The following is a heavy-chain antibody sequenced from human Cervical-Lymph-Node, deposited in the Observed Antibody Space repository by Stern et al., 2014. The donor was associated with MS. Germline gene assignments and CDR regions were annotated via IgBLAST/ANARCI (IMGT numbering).Heavy chain of an antibody. Sequence: QVQLMQSGADVKKPGSSVRVSCKASGDISWLRQAPGQGLEWMGGIIRPVGTSHYTQRSQGRLRITADKSPNTIYMELSSLRSDDTAVYYCARGAGDNWFDPWGQGTLVSVSS. CDR3: ARGAGDNWFDP. D-gene: IGHD3-10*01. J-gene: IGHJ5*02. CDR2: IIRPVGTS. V-gene: IGHV1-69*06. CDR1: GD.